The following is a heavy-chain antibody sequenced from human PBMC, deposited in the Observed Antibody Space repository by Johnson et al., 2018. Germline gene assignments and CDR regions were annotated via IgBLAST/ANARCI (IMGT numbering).Heavy chain of an antibody. CDR1: GFMISTYA. CDR2: ISYDGSNK. Sequence: VQLVETGGGVVQPGRSLRLSCTASGFMISTYAMHWVRQAPGKGLEWVAVISYDGSNKYYADSVKGRFTVSRDTSKNTLYVQMNSRRPEDTGLYYCRRDFSSRWYNYLDVWGKGTTVTVTS. J-gene: IGHJ6*03. CDR3: RRDFSSRWYNYLDV. V-gene: IGHV3-30-3*01. D-gene: IGHD6-13*01.